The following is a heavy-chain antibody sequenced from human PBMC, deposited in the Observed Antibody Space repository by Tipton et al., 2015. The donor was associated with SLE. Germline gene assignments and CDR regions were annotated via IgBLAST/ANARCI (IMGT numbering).Heavy chain of an antibody. CDR3: ARQVTNRWHVVWFDP. CDR1: GGSISSGSYS. D-gene: IGHD2-15*01. V-gene: IGHV4-39*01. Sequence: TLSLTCTVSGGSISSGSYSWGWIRQPPGKGLEWIGSIFYSGSTSYNPSLKSRVTISVDTSKNHFSLKLSTVTAADTAVYYCARQVTNRWHVVWFDPWGQGTLVTVSS. CDR2: IFYSGST. J-gene: IGHJ5*02.